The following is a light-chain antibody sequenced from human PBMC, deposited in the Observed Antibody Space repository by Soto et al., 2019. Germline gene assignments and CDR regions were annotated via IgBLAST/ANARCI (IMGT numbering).Light chain of an antibody. V-gene: IGLV1-40*01. CDR2: DSN. CDR1: SSNIGAGQD. J-gene: IGLJ1*01. CDR3: QSYGTSMSGLYV. Sequence: QSVLTQPPSVSGAPGQRVTISCTGTSSNIGAGQDVHWYRQLPGAAPKFLISDSNNRASGVPDRFSVSKSGASASLAITGLRAEDEVDYLCQSYGTSMSGLYVFGTGTKVTVL.